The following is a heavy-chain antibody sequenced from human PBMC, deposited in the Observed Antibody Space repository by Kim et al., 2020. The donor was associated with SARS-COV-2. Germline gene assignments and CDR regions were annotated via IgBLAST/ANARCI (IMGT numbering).Heavy chain of an antibody. CDR1: GGSFSGYY. D-gene: IGHD3-22*01. CDR3: ASGATYYYDSSGYYLLH. CDR2: INHSGST. V-gene: IGHV4-34*01. J-gene: IGHJ4*02. Sequence: SETLSLTCAVYGGSFSGYYWSWIRQPPGKGLEWIGEINHSGSTNYNPSLKSRVTISVDTSKNQFSLKLSSVTAADTAVYYCASGATYYYDSSGYYLLHWGQGTLVTVSS.